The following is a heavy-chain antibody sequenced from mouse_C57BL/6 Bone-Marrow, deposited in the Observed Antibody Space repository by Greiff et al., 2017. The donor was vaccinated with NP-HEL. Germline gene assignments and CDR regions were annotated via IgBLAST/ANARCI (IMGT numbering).Heavy chain of an antibody. J-gene: IGHJ4*01. V-gene: IGHV1-81*01. CDR2: IYPRSGNT. CDR3: AREGRLITTVGMDD. D-gene: IGHD1-1*01. Sequence: QVQLQQSGAELARPGASVKLSCKASGYTFTSYGISWVKQRTGQGLEWIGEIYPRSGNTYYNEKFKGKATLTADKSSSTAYMELRSLTSEDSAVYFCAREGRLITTVGMDDWGQGTSVTVSS. CDR1: GYTFTSYG.